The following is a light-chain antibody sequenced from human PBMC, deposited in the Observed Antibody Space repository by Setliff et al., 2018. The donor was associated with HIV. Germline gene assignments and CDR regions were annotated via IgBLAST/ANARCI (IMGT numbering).Light chain of an antibody. CDR1: ISDVGTYDR. V-gene: IGLV2-18*02. CDR3: FSFTSSSTYV. CDR2: EVS. J-gene: IGLJ1*01. Sequence: QSALTQPPSVSGSPGQSVTISCTGTISDVGTYDRVSWYQQPPGTAPKLMIYEVSNRPSGVPDRFSGSKSGNTASPIISGLQAEDEADYYCFSFTSSSTYVFGPGTKVTVL.